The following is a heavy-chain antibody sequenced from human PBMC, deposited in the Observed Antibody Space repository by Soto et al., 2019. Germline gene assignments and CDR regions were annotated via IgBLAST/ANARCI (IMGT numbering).Heavy chain of an antibody. V-gene: IGHV4-59*01. J-gene: IGHJ3*02. CDR3: ARAIAYAFDI. CDR1: GGSISSYY. Sequence: SETLSLTCTVSGGSISSYYWSWIRQPPGKGLEWIGYIYYSGSTNYNPSLKSRVTTSVDTSKNQFSLKLSSVTAADTAVYYCARAIAYAFDIWGQGTMVTVSS. CDR2: IYYSGST.